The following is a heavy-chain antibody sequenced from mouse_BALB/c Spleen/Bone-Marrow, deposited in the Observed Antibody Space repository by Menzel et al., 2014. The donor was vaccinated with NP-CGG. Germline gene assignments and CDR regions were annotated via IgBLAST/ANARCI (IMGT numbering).Heavy chain of an antibody. J-gene: IGHJ1*01. D-gene: IGHD2-4*01. CDR1: GDSIXSGY. CDR3: ANKGIYYDLLYWYFDV. Sequence: EVQLQQSGPSLVKPSQTLSLTCSVTGDSIXSGYXNWIXKFPXXXXXYMXXISXXXSTYYNPSLKSRISITRDTSKNQYYLQLNSVTTEDTATYYCANKGIYYDLLYWYFDVWGAGTTVTVSS. V-gene: IGHV3-8*02. CDR2: ISXXXST.